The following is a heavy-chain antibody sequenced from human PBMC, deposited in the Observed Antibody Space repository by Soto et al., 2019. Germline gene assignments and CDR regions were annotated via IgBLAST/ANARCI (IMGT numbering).Heavy chain of an antibody. Sequence: SETLSLTCTVSCGSISSYYWSWIRQPPGKGLEWIGYIYYSGSTNYNPSLKSRVTISVDTSKNQFSLKLSSVTAADTAVYYCARVPIGRYSSSSFFYYWGQGTLVTVSS. CDR2: IYYSGST. CDR1: CGSISSYY. D-gene: IGHD6-6*01. J-gene: IGHJ4*02. CDR3: ARVPIGRYSSSSFFYY. V-gene: IGHV4-59*01.